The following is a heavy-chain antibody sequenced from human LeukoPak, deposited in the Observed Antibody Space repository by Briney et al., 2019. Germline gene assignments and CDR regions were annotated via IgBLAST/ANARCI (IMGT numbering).Heavy chain of an antibody. CDR2: ISYDGIDK. D-gene: IGHD2-2*01. J-gene: IGHJ6*03. Sequence: PGGSLRLSCAASGFTFSSHAIHWVRQAPGKGLEWVAAISYDGIDKLYADSVKGRFTIPRDNVRNTLYLQMDSLRAEDTAVYFCARDRGFCSGTSCAYIYYYMDVWGNGTTASVSS. CDR1: GFTFSSHA. CDR3: ARDRGFCSGTSCAYIYYYMDV. V-gene: IGHV3-30*01.